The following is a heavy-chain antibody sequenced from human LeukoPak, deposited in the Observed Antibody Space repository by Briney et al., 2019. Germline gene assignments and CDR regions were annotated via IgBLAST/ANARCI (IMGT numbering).Heavy chain of an antibody. CDR1: GYTFTGYY. CDR3: ARIGGSGYTYGTFDY. V-gene: IGHV1-2*02. J-gene: IGHJ4*02. CDR2: INSNSGGT. Sequence: GASVKVSCKASGYTFTGYYMHWVRQAPGQGREWMGWINSNSGGTNYAQKFQGRVTMTRDTSISTTYMELSRLRSDDTAVYFCARIGGSGYTYGTFDYWGQGTPVTVSS. D-gene: IGHD5-18*01.